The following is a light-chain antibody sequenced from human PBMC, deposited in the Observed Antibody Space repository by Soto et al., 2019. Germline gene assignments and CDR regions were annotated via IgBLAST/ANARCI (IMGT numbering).Light chain of an antibody. Sequence: QSVLTRPASVSGYPGQSISISCTGTSSDVGGYNYVSWYQHHPDKAPKLMIFDVSNRPSGVSNRFSGSKSGNTASLTISGLQPEDEADYYCSSYTTSNTRQIVFGTGTKVTVL. CDR3: SSYTTSNTRQIV. CDR2: DVS. CDR1: SSDVGGYNY. J-gene: IGLJ1*01. V-gene: IGLV2-14*03.